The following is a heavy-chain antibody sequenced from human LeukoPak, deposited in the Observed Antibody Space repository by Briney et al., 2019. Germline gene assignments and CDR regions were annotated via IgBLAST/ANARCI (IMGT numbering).Heavy chain of an antibody. D-gene: IGHD2-2*01. Sequence: GRSLRLSCAASGFTFDDYAMHWVRQAPGKGLEWVSGISWNSGSIGYADSVKGRFTISRDNAKNSLYLQMNSLRAEDTALYYCAKWATDGYCSSTSCYSFFDYWGQGTLVTVSS. CDR1: GFTFDDYA. CDR3: AKWATDGYCSSTSCYSFFDY. J-gene: IGHJ4*02. V-gene: IGHV3-9*01. CDR2: ISWNSGSI.